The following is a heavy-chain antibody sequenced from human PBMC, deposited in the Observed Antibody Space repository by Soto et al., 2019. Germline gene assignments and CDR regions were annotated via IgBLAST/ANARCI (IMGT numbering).Heavy chain of an antibody. V-gene: IGHV4-30-4*01. J-gene: IGHJ4*02. D-gene: IGHD2-2*01. CDR3: LTLVGGNLYYFDY. CDR1: GGSISSGDYY. CDR2: IYYSGST. Sequence: QVQLQESGPGLVKPSQTLSLTCTVSGGSISSGDYYWSWIRQPPGKGLEWIGYIYYSGSTYYNPSLKSRVTISVDTSKNQFSLKLSSVTAADTAVYYCLTLVGGNLYYFDYWGQGTLVTVSS.